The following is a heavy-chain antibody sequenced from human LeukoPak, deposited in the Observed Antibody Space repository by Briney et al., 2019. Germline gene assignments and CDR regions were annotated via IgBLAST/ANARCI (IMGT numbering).Heavy chain of an antibody. CDR1: GFTFSNAW. D-gene: IGHD3-16*02. V-gene: IGHV3-15*01. CDR2: IKSKTDGGTT. CDR3: CSVRNQLGGVIVPLDD. Sequence: GGSLRLSCAASGFTFSNAWLSWVRQAPGKGLEWIGLIKSKTDGGTTDYTTPVKGRFTISRDDLKNTLYLQMSRLQTEDTAVYYCCSVRNQLGGVIVPLDDWGQGTLVIVSS. J-gene: IGHJ4*02.